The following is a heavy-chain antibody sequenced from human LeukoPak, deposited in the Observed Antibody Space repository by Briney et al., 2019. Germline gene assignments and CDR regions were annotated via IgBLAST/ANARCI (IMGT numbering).Heavy chain of an antibody. Sequence: PGGSLRLSCAASGFTISSYAMNWVRQAPGKGLEWVSYISSSSSPINYADSVKGRFTISRDNAKNSLYLQMNSPRDEDTAVYYCARDCRLNCARQPGFDSWGQGTLVTVSS. CDR3: ARDCRLNCARQPGFDS. V-gene: IGHV3-48*02. CDR1: GFTISSYA. D-gene: IGHD1-1*01. J-gene: IGHJ5*01. CDR2: ISSSSSPI.